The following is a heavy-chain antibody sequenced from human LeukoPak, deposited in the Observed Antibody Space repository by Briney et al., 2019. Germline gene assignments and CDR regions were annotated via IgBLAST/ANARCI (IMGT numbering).Heavy chain of an antibody. Sequence: ASVKVSCKASGYTFTSYGISWVQQAPGQGLEWMGWISAYNGNTNYAQKLQGRVTMTTDTSTSTAYMELRSLRSDDTAVYYCARDPLQYQLTHNWFDPWGQGTLVTVSS. J-gene: IGHJ5*02. CDR3: ARDPLQYQLTHNWFDP. D-gene: IGHD2-2*01. CDR1: GYTFTSYG. CDR2: ISAYNGNT. V-gene: IGHV1-18*04.